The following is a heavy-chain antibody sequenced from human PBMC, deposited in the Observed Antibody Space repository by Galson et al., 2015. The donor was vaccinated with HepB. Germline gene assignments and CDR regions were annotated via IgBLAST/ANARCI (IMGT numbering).Heavy chain of an antibody. CDR3: ARIQVIPYSSGWNSLDY. CDR2: IDWDDDK. Sequence: PALVKPTQTLTLTCTFSGFSLSTSGMCVSWIRQPPGKALEWLALIDWDDDKYYSTSLKTRLTISKDTSKNQVVLTMTNMDPVDTATYYCARIQVIPYSSGWNSLDYWGQGTLVTVSS. D-gene: IGHD6-19*01. CDR1: GFSLSTSGMC. J-gene: IGHJ4*02. V-gene: IGHV2-70*01.